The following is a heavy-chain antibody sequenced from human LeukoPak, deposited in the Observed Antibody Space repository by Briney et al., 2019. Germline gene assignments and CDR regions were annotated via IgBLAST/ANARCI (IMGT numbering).Heavy chain of an antibody. J-gene: IGHJ3*02. CDR2: IYYSGST. D-gene: IGHD4-17*01. V-gene: IGHV4-31*03. CDR3: ARDAFDDYGDHDAFDI. Sequence: SETLSLTCTVSGGSISSGGYYWSWIRQHPRKGLEWIGYIYYSGSTYYNPSLKSRVTISVDTSKNQFSLKLSSVTAADTAVYYCARDAFDDYGDHDAFDIWGQGTMVTVSS. CDR1: GGSISSGGYY.